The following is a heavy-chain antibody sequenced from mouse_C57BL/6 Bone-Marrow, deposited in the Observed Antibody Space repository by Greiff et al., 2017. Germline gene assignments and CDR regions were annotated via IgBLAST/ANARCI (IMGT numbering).Heavy chain of an antibody. Sequence: VHLVESGPGLVAPSQSLSITCTVSGFSLTSSGVAWVRQPPGKGLEWLGGLWGGGSTNYTLASMSRLSISKNNSKSQVFIKMNSLQTDDTAMYYCAILLSAYWGQGTLVTVSA. D-gene: IGHD2-1*01. V-gene: IGHV2-9*01. CDR3: AILLSAY. CDR1: GFSLTSSG. J-gene: IGHJ3*01. CDR2: LWGGGST.